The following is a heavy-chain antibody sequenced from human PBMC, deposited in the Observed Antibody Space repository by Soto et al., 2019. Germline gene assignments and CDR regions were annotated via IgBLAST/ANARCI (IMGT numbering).Heavy chain of an antibody. J-gene: IGHJ6*02. D-gene: IGHD3-3*01. Sequence: PGGSLRLSCAASGFTFSSYWMSWVRQAPGKGLEWVANIKQDGSEKYYVDSVKGRFTISRDNAKNSLYLQMNSLRAEDTAVCYCARYDFWSGYSRARYYYYGMDVWGQGTTVTVS. CDR3: ARYDFWSGYSRARYYYYGMDV. CDR2: IKQDGSEK. CDR1: GFTFSSYW. V-gene: IGHV3-7*03.